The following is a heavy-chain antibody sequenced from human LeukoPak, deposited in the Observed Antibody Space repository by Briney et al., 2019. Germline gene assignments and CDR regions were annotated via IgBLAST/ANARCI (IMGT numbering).Heavy chain of an antibody. J-gene: IGHJ4*02. CDR2: IYSSGTT. Sequence: SDTLSLTCTVSGGSLSNFYRTWIRQPPGKGLEWIGDIYSSGTTTYNPSLKSRVTMSLDTSKYQFSLKVSSVTAADTAVYYCARLFSGWSDYWGQGTLVTVSS. CDR3: ARLFSGWSDY. V-gene: IGHV4-4*08. D-gene: IGHD6-19*01. CDR1: GGSLSNFY.